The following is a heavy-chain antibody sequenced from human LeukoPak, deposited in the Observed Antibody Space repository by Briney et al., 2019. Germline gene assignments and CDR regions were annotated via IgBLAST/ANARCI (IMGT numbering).Heavy chain of an antibody. J-gene: IGHJ4*02. V-gene: IGHV1-2*06. D-gene: IGHD1-26*01. CDR1: GYTFTGNY. Sequence: ASVKVSCTASGYTFTGNYIHWVRQAPGQGLEWMGRINPNNGGTNYAQKFQGRVTMTGDTSISTAYMELSSLRSDDTAVYYCTRESGSYHGNDYWGQGTLVTVSS. CDR2: INPNNGGT. CDR3: TRESGSYHGNDY.